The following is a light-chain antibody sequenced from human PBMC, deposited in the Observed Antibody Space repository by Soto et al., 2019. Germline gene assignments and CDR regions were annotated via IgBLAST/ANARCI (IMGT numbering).Light chain of an antibody. CDR2: EVT. Sequence: QSALTQPHSVSGSPGQAVTISCTGTSSDVGNYIYVSWYQQQPGKAPKLIIYEVTKRPSGVPDRFSGSKSGNTASLTVSGLQAVDEADYYCCSYAGSYTVVFGGGTKLTVL. V-gene: IGLV2-11*01. CDR3: CSYAGSYTVV. CDR1: SSDVGNYIY. J-gene: IGLJ2*01.